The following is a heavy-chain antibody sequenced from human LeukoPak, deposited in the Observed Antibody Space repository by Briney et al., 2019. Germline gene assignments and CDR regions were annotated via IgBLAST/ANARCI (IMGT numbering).Heavy chain of an antibody. V-gene: IGHV3-74*01. CDR1: RFTFSKYW. Sequence: PGGLLRLSCAASRFTFSKYWMLWVRQAPGKGLESVSRINTDGTVTTYADSVKGRFTVSRDNADNTMFLQMNSVRDEDTAVYYCATKQWLAPPPDSWGQGTPVTVSS. CDR2: INTDGTVT. J-gene: IGHJ4*02. CDR3: ATKQWLAPPPDS. D-gene: IGHD6-19*01.